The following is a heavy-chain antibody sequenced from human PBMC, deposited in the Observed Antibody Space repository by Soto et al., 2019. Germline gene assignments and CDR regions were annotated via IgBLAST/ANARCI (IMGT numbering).Heavy chain of an antibody. CDR1: GFTFSNAW. Sequence: GGSLRLSCAASGFTFSNAWMNWVRQAPGKGLEWVGRIKSKTDGGTTDYAAPVKGRFTISRDDSKNTLYLQMNSLKTEDTAVYYCTAASMVRGVIINDYWGQGTLVTVSS. D-gene: IGHD3-10*01. CDR3: TAASMVRGVIINDY. J-gene: IGHJ4*02. CDR2: IKSKTDGGTT. V-gene: IGHV3-15*07.